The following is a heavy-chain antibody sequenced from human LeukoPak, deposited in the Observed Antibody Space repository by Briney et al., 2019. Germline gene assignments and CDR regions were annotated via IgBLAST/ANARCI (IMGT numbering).Heavy chain of an antibody. V-gene: IGHV3-23*01. J-gene: IGHJ3*02. CDR3: ARDGALGYCSSTSCYDAFDI. D-gene: IGHD2-2*01. Sequence: GGSLRLSCAASGFTFSSYAMSWVRQAPGKGLEWVSAISGSGGSTYYADSVKGRFTISRDNSKNTLYLQMNSLRAEDTAVYYCARDGALGYCSSTSCYDAFDIWGQGTMVTVSS. CDR1: GFTFSSYA. CDR2: ISGSGGST.